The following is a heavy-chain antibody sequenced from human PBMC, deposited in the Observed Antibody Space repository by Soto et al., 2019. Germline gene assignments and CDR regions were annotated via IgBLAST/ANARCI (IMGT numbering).Heavy chain of an antibody. V-gene: IGHV4-31*03. CDR2: IYYSGST. J-gene: IGHJ4*02. Sequence: QVQLQESGPGLVKPSQTLSLTCTVSGGSISSGGYYWSWIRQHPGKGLEWIGYIYYSGSTYYNPSLKSRVTISVDTSKNQFALKLSSVTAADTAVYYCARAGTMVRGGVDYWGQGTLVTVSS. CDR1: GGSISSGGYY. D-gene: IGHD3-10*01. CDR3: ARAGTMVRGGVDY.